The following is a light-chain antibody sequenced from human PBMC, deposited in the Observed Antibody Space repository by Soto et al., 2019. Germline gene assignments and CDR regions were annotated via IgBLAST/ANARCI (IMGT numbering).Light chain of an antibody. V-gene: IGLV2-14*01. J-gene: IGLJ3*02. CDR1: SSDVGGYNY. CDR2: DVS. CDR3: SSYTSSSTRV. Sequence: QSVLTQPASVSGPPGQSIAISCIGTSSDVGGYNYVSWYQQHPGKAPKLMIYDVSNRPSGVSNRFSGSKSGNTASLTISGLQAEDEADYYCSSYTSSSTRVFGGGTKLTVL.